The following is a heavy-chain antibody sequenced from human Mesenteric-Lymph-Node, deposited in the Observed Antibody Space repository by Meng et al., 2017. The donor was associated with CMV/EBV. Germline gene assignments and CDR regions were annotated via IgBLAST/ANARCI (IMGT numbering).Heavy chain of an antibody. J-gene: IGHJ3*02. CDR3: AWALSYSPSSAFDI. D-gene: IGHD2-15*01. Sequence: GESLKISCAASGFTVRSYYMSRVRQAPGKGLEWVSGINWNGGSTGYAGSVKGRFTISRDNTKNSLYLQMNSLRDEDTAFYYCAWALSYSPSSAFDIWGQGTMVTVSS. CDR2: INWNGGST. V-gene: IGHV3-20*04. CDR1: GFTVRSYY.